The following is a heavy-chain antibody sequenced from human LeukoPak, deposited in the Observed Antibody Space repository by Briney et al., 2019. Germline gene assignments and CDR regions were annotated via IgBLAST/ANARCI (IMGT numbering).Heavy chain of an antibody. D-gene: IGHD6-13*01. CDR2: IYPGDSET. CDR1: GYTFTNYW. Sequence: GESLKISCKGSGYTFTNYWIGRVRQMPGKGLEWMGIIYPGDSETRYSPSFQGQVTMSADKSISTAYLQWTSLKASDTAIYYCARGDSSTWYEYWGQGTLVTVSS. J-gene: IGHJ4*02. V-gene: IGHV5-51*01. CDR3: ARGDSSTWYEY.